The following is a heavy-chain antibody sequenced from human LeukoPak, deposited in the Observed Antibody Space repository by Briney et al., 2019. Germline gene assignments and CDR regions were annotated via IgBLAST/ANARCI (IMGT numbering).Heavy chain of an antibody. V-gene: IGHV1-46*01. CDR2: INPSGNT. CDR3: AREALSTYWFDP. J-gene: IGHJ5*02. D-gene: IGHD2/OR15-2a*01. CDR1: GYTFTSYY. Sequence: ASVKVSCKAPGYTFTSYYIHWVRQAPGQGLEYMGIINPSGNTNYAQKFQGRVTMTRDTSTSTVYMELTSLRSEDTAVYYCAREALSTYWFDPWGQGTLVTVSS.